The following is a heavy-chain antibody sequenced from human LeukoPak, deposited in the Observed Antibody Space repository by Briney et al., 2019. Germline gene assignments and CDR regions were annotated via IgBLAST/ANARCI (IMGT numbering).Heavy chain of an antibody. J-gene: IGHJ4*02. CDR3: ARGGAVAGNGALDY. CDR1: GGSFSGYY. V-gene: IGHV4-34*01. Sequence: SETLSLTCAVYGGSFSGYYWSWIRQPPGKGLEWIGEINHSGSTNYNPSLKSRVTMSVDTSKNQFSLKLTSVTAADTAVYYCARGGAVAGNGALDYWGQGTLVTVSS. D-gene: IGHD6-19*01. CDR2: INHSGST.